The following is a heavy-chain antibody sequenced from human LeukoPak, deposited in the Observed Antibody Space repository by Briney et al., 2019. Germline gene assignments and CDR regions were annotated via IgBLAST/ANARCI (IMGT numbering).Heavy chain of an antibody. CDR3: ARDPKRHIVGAIDY. J-gene: IGHJ4*02. V-gene: IGHV1-18*01. Sequence: ASVKVSCKVSGYTLTELSMHWVRQAPGKGLEWMGWISAYNGNTNYAQKPQGRVTMTTDTSTSTAYMELRSLRSDDTAVYYCARDPKRHIVGAIDYWGQGTLVTVSS. CDR2: ISAYNGNT. D-gene: IGHD1-26*01. CDR1: GYTLTELS.